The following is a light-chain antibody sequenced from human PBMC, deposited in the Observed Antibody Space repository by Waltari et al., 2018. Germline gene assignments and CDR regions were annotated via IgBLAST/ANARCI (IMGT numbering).Light chain of an antibody. V-gene: IGLV2-11*01. CDR1: SSDVGGYDY. CDR2: DVT. Sequence: SALTQPRSVSGSPGQAVTITCTGTSSDVGGYDYVSWYHHHPGKAPKLMICDVTKRPSGVPARFSGSKSGNTASLTISGLQAEDEADYYCCSYAGSYTHVVFGGGTKLTVL. CDR3: CSYAGSYTHVV. J-gene: IGLJ2*01.